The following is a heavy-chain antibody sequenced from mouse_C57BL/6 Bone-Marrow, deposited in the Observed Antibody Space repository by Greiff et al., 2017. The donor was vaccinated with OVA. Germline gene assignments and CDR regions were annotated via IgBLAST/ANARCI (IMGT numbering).Heavy chain of an antibody. CDR1: GYTFTTYP. CDR3: AIFPIYYDYGRALDY. D-gene: IGHD2-4*01. Sequence: VQLQESGAELVKPGASVKMSCKASGYTFTTYPIEWMKQNHGKSLEWIGNFHPYNDDTKYNEKFKGKATLTGEKSSSTVYLELSRLTSDDAAVYYCAIFPIYYDYGRALDYWGQGTTLTVSS. V-gene: IGHV1-47*01. J-gene: IGHJ2*01. CDR2: FHPYNDDT.